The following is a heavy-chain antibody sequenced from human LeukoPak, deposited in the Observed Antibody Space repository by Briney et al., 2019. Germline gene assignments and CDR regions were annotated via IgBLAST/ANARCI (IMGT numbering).Heavy chain of an antibody. CDR1: GYTFTSYG. CDR3: ARGITIFGVAGSYFDY. J-gene: IGHJ4*02. D-gene: IGHD3-3*01. V-gene: IGHV1-18*01. CDR2: ISAYNGNT. Sequence: ASGKVSCKASGYTFTSYGISWVRQAPGQGLEWMGWISAYNGNTNYAQKLQGRVTMTTDTSTSTAYMELSSLRSEDTAVYYCARGITIFGVAGSYFDYWGQGTLVTVSS.